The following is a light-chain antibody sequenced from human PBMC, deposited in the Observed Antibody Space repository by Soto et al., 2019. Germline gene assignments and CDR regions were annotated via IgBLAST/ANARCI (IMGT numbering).Light chain of an antibody. Sequence: QSVLTQPPSASGTPGQRVTISCSGSGSNIGSNAVSWYQQLPGTAPKLLIYSNNQRPSGVPDRFSGSKSGTSASLAISGLQSEDEADYYCAAWDDGLNGPLFGGGTNLTVL. V-gene: IGLV1-44*01. CDR3: AAWDDGLNGPL. J-gene: IGLJ2*01. CDR1: GSNIGSNA. CDR2: SNN.